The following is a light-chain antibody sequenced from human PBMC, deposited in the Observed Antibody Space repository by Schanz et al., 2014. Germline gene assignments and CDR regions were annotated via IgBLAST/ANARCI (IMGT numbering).Light chain of an antibody. Sequence: DIVMTQSPDSLPVSLGERATIHCKSSQSVLYSSNNKNYLAWYQHKPGQPPKLLIYWASTRESGVPDRFSGSGSGTDFTLTISSLQAEDVAVYYCQQYYSTPLTFGGGTKVEIK. CDR1: QSVLYSSNNKNY. V-gene: IGKV4-1*01. CDR3: QQYYSTPLT. CDR2: WAS. J-gene: IGKJ4*01.